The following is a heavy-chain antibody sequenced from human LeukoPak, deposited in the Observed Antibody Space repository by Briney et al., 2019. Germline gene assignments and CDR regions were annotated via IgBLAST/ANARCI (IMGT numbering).Heavy chain of an antibody. D-gene: IGHD2-2*01. CDR1: GGSFSGYY. J-gene: IGHJ5*02. Sequence: SETLSLTCAVYGGSFSGYYWSWIRQPPGKGLEWIGEINHSGSTNYNPSLKSRVTISVDTSKNQFSLKLSSVTAADTAVYYCARQYQPLSHWFDPWGQGTLVTVSS. CDR3: ARQYQPLSHWFDP. CDR2: INHSGST. V-gene: IGHV4-34*01.